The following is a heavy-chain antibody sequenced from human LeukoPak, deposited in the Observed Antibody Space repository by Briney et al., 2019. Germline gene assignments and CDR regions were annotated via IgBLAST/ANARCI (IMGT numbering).Heavy chain of an antibody. CDR2: IRYDGKNK. J-gene: IGHJ4*02. V-gene: IGHV3-30*02. Sequence: PGGSLRLSCAASGFTFSTCDMHWVRQAPGKGLEWVAKIRYDGKNKYYTDSVEGRFTISRDNSKSTLYLQMNSLRAEDTAIYYCTKGLRPTRNFFEYWGQGSLVTVSS. CDR3: TKGLRPTRNFFEY. CDR1: GFTFSTCD.